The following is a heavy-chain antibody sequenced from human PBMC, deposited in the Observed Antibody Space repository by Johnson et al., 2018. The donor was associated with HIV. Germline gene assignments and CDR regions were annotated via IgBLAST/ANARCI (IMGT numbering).Heavy chain of an antibody. D-gene: IGHD1-26*01. CDR1: GFTFSSYG. V-gene: IGHV3-30*19. CDR3: ARDRQSGGGDADAFDI. J-gene: IGHJ3*02. CDR2: ISKDGDNE. Sequence: VQLVESGGGVVQPGRSLRLSCAASGFTFSSYGMHWVRQAPGKVLEWVAVISKDGDNEYYADSVKGRFTVSRDHSKNTVYLQMHSLRAEDTAVYYCARDRQSGGGDADAFDIWGQGTMVTVSS.